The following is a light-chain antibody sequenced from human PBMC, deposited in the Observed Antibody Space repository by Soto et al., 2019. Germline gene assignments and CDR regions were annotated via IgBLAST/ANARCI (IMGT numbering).Light chain of an antibody. Sequence: EVVMTQSPDTLSVSPGERATLSCRASQSVNANLAWYQQKPGQAPRLLIHGASNRATGIPARFSGSGFGTEFILSISRLQYEDFAIYYCEQYNTWLWTFGQGIKV. CDR3: EQYNTWLWT. J-gene: IGKJ1*01. CDR1: QSVNAN. V-gene: IGKV3-15*01. CDR2: GAS.